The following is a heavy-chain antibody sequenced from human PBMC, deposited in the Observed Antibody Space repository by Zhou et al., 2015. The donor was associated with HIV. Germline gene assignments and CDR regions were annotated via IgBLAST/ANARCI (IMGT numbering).Heavy chain of an antibody. Sequence: QVQLVQSGAEVKKPGASVTVSCKTSGNTFTSYDIHWVRQATGQGLEWMGWIYNGNTNYGQKFQGRVTMTTDTPTNTAYLELRSLRSDDTAMYYCARDDSSGYHSFDHWGRGNPWSPSP. CDR2: IYNGNT. CDR1: GNTFTSYD. D-gene: IGHD3-22*01. CDR3: ARDDSSGYHSFDH. J-gene: IGHJ4*02. V-gene: IGHV1-18*01.